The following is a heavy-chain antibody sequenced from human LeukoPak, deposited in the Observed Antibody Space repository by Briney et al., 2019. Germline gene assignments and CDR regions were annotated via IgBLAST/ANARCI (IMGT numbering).Heavy chain of an antibody. Sequence: SETLSLTCIVSGGSISSSSDYWGWIRQPPGKGLEWIGSIYYSGSTYYNPSLKSRVTISVDTSKNQFSLKLSSVTAADTAVYYCARGLDYDSSGYYYDAKQTFDYWGQGTLVTVSS. CDR1: GGSISSSSDY. CDR2: IYYSGST. CDR3: ARGLDYDSSGYYYDAKQTFDY. D-gene: IGHD3-22*01. J-gene: IGHJ4*02. V-gene: IGHV4-39*07.